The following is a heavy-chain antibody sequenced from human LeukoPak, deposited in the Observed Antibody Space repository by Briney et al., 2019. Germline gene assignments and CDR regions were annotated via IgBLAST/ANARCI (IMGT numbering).Heavy chain of an antibody. V-gene: IGHV3-9*01. CDR2: ISWNSGST. J-gene: IGHJ1*01. CDR3: AKDWSAIAAAGTGYFQH. D-gene: IGHD6-13*01. CDR1: GLTFDEYD. Sequence: GRSLRLSCAASGLTFDEYDMLWLRHAPGKGLEWVSGISWNSGSTGYADSVKGRFTSSRDNAKNSLYLQMNSLRAEDTALYYCAKDWSAIAAAGTGYFQHWGQGTLVTVSS.